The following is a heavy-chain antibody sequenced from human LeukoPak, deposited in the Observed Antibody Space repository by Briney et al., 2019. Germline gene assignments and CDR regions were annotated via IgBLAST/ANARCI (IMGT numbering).Heavy chain of an antibody. CDR1: GFTFSSYE. J-gene: IGHJ3*02. CDR2: ISSSGSTI. V-gene: IGHV3-48*03. Sequence: GGSLRLSCAASGFTFSSYEMNWVRQAPGKGLEWVSYISSSGSTIYYADSLKGRFTISRDNAKNSLYLQMNSLRVEDTAVYYCAHVKARSGSTFDIWGQGTMVTVSS. D-gene: IGHD3-10*01. CDR3: AHVKARSGSTFDI.